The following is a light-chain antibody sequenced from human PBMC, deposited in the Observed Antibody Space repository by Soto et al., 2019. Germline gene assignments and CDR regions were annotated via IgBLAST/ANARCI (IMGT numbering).Light chain of an antibody. J-gene: IGKJ2*01. CDR3: QQYNNWPPRGDT. CDR2: GAS. Sequence: EIVMTQSPATLSVSPGERATLSCRASQSVSSNLAWYQQKTGQAPRLLIYGASTRATGIPARFSGSGSGTEFTLTISSLQSEDFAVYYCQQYNNWPPRGDTFGQGTKLEIK. CDR1: QSVSSN. V-gene: IGKV3-15*01.